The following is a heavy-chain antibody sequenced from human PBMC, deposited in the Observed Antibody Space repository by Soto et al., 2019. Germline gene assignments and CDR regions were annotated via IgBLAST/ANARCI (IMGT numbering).Heavy chain of an antibody. J-gene: IGHJ4*02. Sequence: GGSLRLSCSASVVTVSSNYMSWVRQAPGKGLEWVSAISGSGGSTYYADSVKGRFTIARDNSKNTLYLQMNSMRDEDTAVYDCANRFLGGQGNLVTGSS. CDR2: ISGSGGST. CDR1: VVTVSSNY. V-gene: IGHV3-23*01. D-gene: IGHD3-16*01. CDR3: ANRFL.